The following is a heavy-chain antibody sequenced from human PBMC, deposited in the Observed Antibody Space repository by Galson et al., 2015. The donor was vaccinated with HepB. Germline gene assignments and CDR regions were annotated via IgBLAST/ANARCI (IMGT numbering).Heavy chain of an antibody. CDR2: ISNDGSYK. D-gene: IGHD5-18*01. CDR1: GFTFSTYA. CDR3: AREQTVDTRLNGAFDI. J-gene: IGHJ3*02. V-gene: IGHV3-30*04. Sequence: SLRLSCASSGFTFSTYAMHWVRQAPCKGLEWVAIISNDGSYKYYADSVKGRFTISRDNSKNTLYLQMNSLRAEDTAVFYCAREQTVDTRLNGAFDIWGQGTMVTVSS.